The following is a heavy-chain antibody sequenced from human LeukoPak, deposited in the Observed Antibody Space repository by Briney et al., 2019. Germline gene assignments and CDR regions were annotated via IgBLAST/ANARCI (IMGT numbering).Heavy chain of an antibody. CDR3: ARDLQWLWTDY. J-gene: IGHJ4*02. Sequence: PGGSLSLSCAASGFTFSDYGMNWVRPAPGKGLEWLSHISSSSSTIKYADSVKGRFTISRDNAKNSVYLQMHSLTVEDTAVYYCARDLQWLWTDYWGQGTLVTVSS. V-gene: IGHV3-48*01. CDR1: GFTFSDYG. D-gene: IGHD5-24*01. CDR2: ISSSSSTI.